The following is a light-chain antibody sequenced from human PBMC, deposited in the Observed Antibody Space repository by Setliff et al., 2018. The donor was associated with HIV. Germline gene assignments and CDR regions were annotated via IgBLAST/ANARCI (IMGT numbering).Light chain of an antibody. CDR3: SSYSSISTQI. Sequence: QSALTQPASVSGSPGQSITISCTGSSSDVGVHNYVSWYQQHPGKAPKLIIYDVTNRPSGVSDRFSGSKSVNTASLTISGLQAEDEADYYCSSYSSISTQIFGTGTKVTVL. CDR1: SSDVGVHNY. J-gene: IGLJ1*01. V-gene: IGLV2-14*03. CDR2: DVT.